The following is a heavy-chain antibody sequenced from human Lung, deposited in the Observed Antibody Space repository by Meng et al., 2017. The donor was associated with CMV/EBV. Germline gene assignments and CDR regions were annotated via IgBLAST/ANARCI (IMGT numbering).Heavy chain of an antibody. V-gene: IGHV3-66*02. CDR2: IYSGGST. J-gene: IGHJ6*02. D-gene: IGHD3-9*01. Sequence: GGSXRLXCAASGFTVSSNYMSWVRQAPGKGLEWVSVIYSGGSTYYADSVKGRSTISRDNSKNTLYLQMNGLRAEDTAVYYCARNYDILTGPEVWGQGTTVTVSS. CDR1: GFTVSSNY. CDR3: ARNYDILTGPEV.